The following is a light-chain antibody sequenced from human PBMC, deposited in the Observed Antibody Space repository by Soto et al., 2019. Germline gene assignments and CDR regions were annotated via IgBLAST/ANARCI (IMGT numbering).Light chain of an antibody. CDR3: QQYGSSRT. J-gene: IGKJ1*01. Sequence: EIVLTQSPGTLSLSPGERATLSCRASQSVSSSYLAWYQQKPGQAPRLLIYGASSRATGIPDRFSGRGSGTDFSLTFSRLEPEYLAVYYCQQYGSSRTYGQWTKMDIK. V-gene: IGKV3-20*01. CDR1: QSVSSSY. CDR2: GAS.